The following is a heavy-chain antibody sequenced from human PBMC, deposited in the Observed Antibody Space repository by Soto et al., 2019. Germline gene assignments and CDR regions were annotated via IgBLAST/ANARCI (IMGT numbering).Heavy chain of an antibody. CDR1: GLNFNDYA. V-gene: IGHV3-64D*06. D-gene: IGHD2-21*01. J-gene: IGHJ4*02. CDR2: ISSNGVST. CDR3: VKVRLVNY. Sequence: GGSLRLSCSASGLNFNDYAMHWVRQAAGKGLKYVSSISSNGVSTYYADSVKGRFTISRDNSKNTLYLQMNSLRVEDTAVYYCVKVRLVNYWGQGALVTVSS.